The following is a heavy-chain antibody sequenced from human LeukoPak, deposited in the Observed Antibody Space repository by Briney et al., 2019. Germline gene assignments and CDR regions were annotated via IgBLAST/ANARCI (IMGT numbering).Heavy chain of an antibody. V-gene: IGHV3-30*03. Sequence: GGSLRLSCAASGFTFSTYNIHWVRQAPGKGLEWVAVISYDGRNKYYADSVKGRFTISRDNSKNTLYLQMNSLRAEDTAVYYCARDSSARIAGGYFDYWGQGTLVTVSS. D-gene: IGHD1-14*01. CDR1: GFTFSTYN. CDR3: ARDSSARIAGGYFDY. CDR2: ISYDGRNK. J-gene: IGHJ4*02.